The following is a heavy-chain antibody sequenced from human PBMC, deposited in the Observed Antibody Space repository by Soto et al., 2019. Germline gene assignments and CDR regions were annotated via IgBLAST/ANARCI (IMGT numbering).Heavy chain of an antibody. Sequence: PSETLSLTCTASNYSISNPHYWGWIRQPPGKRPEWIASMYHGGNTFYNPSLKSRITMSMDTSKNQFSLKLRFMTAADTAVYYCARAHTMVVAGSTFDYWGHGTLVTVSS. CDR2: MYHGGNT. CDR1: NYSISNPHY. J-gene: IGHJ4*01. V-gene: IGHV4-38-2*02. D-gene: IGHD2-21*02. CDR3: ARAHTMVVAGSTFDY.